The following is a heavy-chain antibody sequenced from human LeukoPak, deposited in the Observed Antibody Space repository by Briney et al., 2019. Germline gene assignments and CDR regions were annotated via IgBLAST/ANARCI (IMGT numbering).Heavy chain of an antibody. D-gene: IGHD5-24*01. CDR1: GFTFSSYA. CDR2: IWYDGSNK. V-gene: IGHV3-33*08. J-gene: IGHJ6*02. CDR3: AREEIDYYYYYGMDV. Sequence: GRSLRLSCAASGFTFSSYAMHWVRQAPGKGLEWVAVIWYDGSNKYYADSVKGRFTISRDNSKNTLYLQMNSLRAEDTAVYYCAREEIDYYYYYGMDVWGQGTTVTVSS.